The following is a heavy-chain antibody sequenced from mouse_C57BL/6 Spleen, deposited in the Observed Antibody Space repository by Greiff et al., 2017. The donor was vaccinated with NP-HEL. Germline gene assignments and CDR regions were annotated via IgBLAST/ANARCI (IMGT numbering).Heavy chain of an antibody. J-gene: IGHJ3*01. Sequence: QVQLKQPGAELVMPGASVKLSCKASGYTFTSYWMHWVKQRPGQGLEWIGEIDPSDSYTNYNQKFKGKSTLTVDKSSSTAYMQLSSLTSEDSAVYYCGTAQATSAYWGQGTLVTVSA. CDR1: GYTFTSYW. V-gene: IGHV1-69*01. CDR2: IDPSDSYT. D-gene: IGHD3-2*02. CDR3: GTAQATSAY.